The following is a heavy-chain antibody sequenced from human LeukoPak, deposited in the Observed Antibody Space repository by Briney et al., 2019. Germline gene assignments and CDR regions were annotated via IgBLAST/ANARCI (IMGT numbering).Heavy chain of an antibody. J-gene: IGHJ6*03. CDR3: AAGSSGYYYYYYYMDV. D-gene: IGHD3-22*01. V-gene: IGHV3-7*01. Sequence: GGSLRLSCAASGFTFSSYWMSWVRQAPGKGLEWVANINQDGSEKYYADSVKGRFTISRDNAKNSLYLQMNSLRAEDTAVYYCAAGSSGYYYYYYYMDVWGKGTTVTVSS. CDR2: INQDGSEK. CDR1: GFTFSSYW.